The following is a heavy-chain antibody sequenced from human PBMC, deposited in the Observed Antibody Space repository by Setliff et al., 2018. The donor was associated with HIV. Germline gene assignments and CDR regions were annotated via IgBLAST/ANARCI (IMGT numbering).Heavy chain of an antibody. CDR1: GGSISSYY. CDR2: IYYSGMT. CDR3: ARAYFGSGIYY. Sequence: ETLSLTCSVSGGSISSYYWSWIRQPPGKGLEWIGDIYYSGMTNYNPSLQSRVTISLDTSKNRFSLKVNSVTAADTAVYYCARAYFGSGIYYWGQGTLVTVSS. D-gene: IGHD3-10*01. J-gene: IGHJ4*02. V-gene: IGHV4-59*01.